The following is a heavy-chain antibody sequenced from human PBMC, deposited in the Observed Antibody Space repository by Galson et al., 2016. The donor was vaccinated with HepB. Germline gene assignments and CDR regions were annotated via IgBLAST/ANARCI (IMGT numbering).Heavy chain of an antibody. Sequence: ETLSLTCTVSGGSISTSSFYWGWIRQPPGKGLEWIGNILYSGTTYNNPSLKSRVTITVDTSKNQFSLNLGSVTAADTAFYYCATHKTGPTGSPFDYWGQGALVTVSS. J-gene: IGHJ4*02. CDR3: ATHKTGPTGSPFDY. CDR2: ILYSGTT. CDR1: GGSISTSSFY. V-gene: IGHV4-39*01. D-gene: IGHD1-7*01.